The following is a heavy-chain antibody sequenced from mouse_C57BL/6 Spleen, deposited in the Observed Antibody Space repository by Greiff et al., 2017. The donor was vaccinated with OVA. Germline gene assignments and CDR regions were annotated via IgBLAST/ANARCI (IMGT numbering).Heavy chain of an antibody. J-gene: IGHJ2*01. CDR1: GYTFTSYW. CDR3: ARVGGD. Sequence: VQLQQPGAELVKPGASVKLSCKASGYTFTSYWMQWVKQRPGQGLEWIGEIDPSDSYTNYNQKFKGKATLTVDTSSSTAYMQLSSLTSEDSAVYYCARVGGDWGQGTTLTVSS. CDR2: IDPSDSYT. V-gene: IGHV1-50*01.